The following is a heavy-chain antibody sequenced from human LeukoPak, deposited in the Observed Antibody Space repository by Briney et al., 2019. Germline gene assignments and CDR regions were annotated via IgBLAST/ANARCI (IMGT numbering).Heavy chain of an antibody. J-gene: IGHJ4*02. CDR2: INPSGGST. Sequence: ASVKVSCKASGYTFTSYYMHWVRQAPGQGLEWMGIINPSGGSTSYAQKFQGRVTMTRDTSTSTVYMELSSLRSEDTAVYYCARDVGVPGCYYNHFDYWGQGTLVTVSS. V-gene: IGHV1-46*01. D-gene: IGHD1-26*01. CDR3: ARDVGVPGCYYNHFDY. CDR1: GYTFTSYY.